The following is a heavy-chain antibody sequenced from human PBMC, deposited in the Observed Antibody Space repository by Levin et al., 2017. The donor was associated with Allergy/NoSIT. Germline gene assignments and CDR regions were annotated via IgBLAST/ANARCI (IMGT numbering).Heavy chain of an antibody. CDR2: ISGSGGST. D-gene: IGHD3-22*01. CDR3: AKDGNYYDSSGYYHKYYFDY. CDR1: GFTFSSYA. Sequence: LSLTCAASGFTFSSYAMSWVRQAPGKGLEWVSAISGSGGSTYYADSVKGRFTISRDNSKNTLYLQMNSLRAEDTAVYYCAKDGNYYDSSGYYHKYYFDYWGQGTLVTVSS. V-gene: IGHV3-23*01. J-gene: IGHJ4*02.